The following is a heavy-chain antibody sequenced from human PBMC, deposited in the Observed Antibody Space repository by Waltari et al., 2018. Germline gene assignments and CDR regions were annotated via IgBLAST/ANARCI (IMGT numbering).Heavy chain of an antibody. CDR2: INPNSGGT. V-gene: IGHV1-2*02. CDR3: ARGLSGYTWNYFDY. J-gene: IGHJ4*02. D-gene: IGHD1-1*01. CDR1: GYTFTGYY. Sequence: QVQLVQSGAEVKKPGASVKVSCKASGYTFTGYYIHWVRQAPGQGLEWMGWINPNSGGTNYAQNFQGRVAMTGDTSISTAYMELSRLRSDDTAMFFCARGLSGYTWNYFDYWGQGTLVTVSS.